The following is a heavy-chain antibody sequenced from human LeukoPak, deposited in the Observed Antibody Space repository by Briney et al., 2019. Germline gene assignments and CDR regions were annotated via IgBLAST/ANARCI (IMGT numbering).Heavy chain of an antibody. D-gene: IGHD1-26*01. J-gene: IGHJ4*02. CDR1: GFTFDDCT. CDR3: AKGLVGTTTFMDY. V-gene: IGHV3-9*01. CDR2: ISWSSGSI. Sequence: GGSLRLSCAASGFTFDDCTMHWVRQAPGKGLEWVSSISWSSGSIAYADSVKGRFTISRDNAKNSLFLQMNSLRAEDTAFYYCAKGLVGTTTFMDYWGQGTLVTVSS.